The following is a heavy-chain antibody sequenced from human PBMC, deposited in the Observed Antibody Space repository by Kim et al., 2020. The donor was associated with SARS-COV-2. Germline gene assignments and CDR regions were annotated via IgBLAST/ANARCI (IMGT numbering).Heavy chain of an antibody. CDR2: ISGSGGST. CDR3: ALMTAATPCPFDY. V-gene: IGHV3-23*01. J-gene: IGHJ4*02. D-gene: IGHD6-13*01. CDR1: GFTFSSYA. Sequence: GGSLRLSCAASGFTFSSYAMSWVRQAPGKGLEWVSAISGSGGSTYYADSVKGRFTISRDNSKNTLYLQMNSLRAEDTAVYYCALMTAATPCPFDYWGQGTLVTVSS.